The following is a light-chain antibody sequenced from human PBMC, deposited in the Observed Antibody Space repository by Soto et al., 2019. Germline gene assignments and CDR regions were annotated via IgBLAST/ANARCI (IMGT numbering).Light chain of an antibody. CDR1: QSIGSY. CDR3: QQRSTWPPFS. J-gene: IGKJ3*01. CDR2: DAS. Sequence: EIVLTQSPATLSLSLGERATLSCRASQSIGSYLAWYQHKLGQPPRLLIYDASNRATGIPVRFSGSGSGTDFTLTISSLEXXXXXVYYCQQRSTWPPFSFGPGTKVDIK. V-gene: IGKV3-11*01.